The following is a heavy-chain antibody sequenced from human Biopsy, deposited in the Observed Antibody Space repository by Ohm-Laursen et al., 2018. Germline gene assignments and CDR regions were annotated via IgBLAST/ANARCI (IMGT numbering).Heavy chain of an antibody. CDR1: DFTFDDYA. CDR2: ITWNSGHI. Sequence: SLRLSCSASDFTFDDYAMSWVRQRPGKGLEWVSGITWNSGHIAYADSVKGRFTISRDNAKNVLWLQMNSLRVDDTAMYYCVKDIRRYFNGMDVWGQGTTVTVS. V-gene: IGHV3-9*01. D-gene: IGHD3-10*01. J-gene: IGHJ6*02. CDR3: VKDIRRYFNGMDV.